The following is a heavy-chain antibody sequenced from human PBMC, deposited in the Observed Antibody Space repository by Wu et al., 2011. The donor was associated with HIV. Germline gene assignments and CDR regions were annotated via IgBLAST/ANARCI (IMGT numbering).Heavy chain of an antibody. CDR1: GGTFITYT. CDR3: ARTRSGYTYYFDY. CDR2: IIPIFGTA. J-gene: IGHJ4*02. V-gene: IGHV1-69*14. D-gene: IGHD3-22*01. Sequence: QVQLVQSGAEVKKPGSSVKVSCKASGGTFITYTISWVRQAPGQGLEWMGGIIPIFGTANYAQKFQGRVTITADKSTSTAYMELSSLRSEDTAVYYCARTRSGYTYYFDYWGQGTLVTVSS.